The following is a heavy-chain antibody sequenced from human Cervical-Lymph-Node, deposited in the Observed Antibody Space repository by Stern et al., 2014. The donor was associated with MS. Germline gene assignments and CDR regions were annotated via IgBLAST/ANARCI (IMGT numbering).Heavy chain of an antibody. V-gene: IGHV3-30-3*01. J-gene: IGHJ3*02. CDR3: ASPPTPYSYGPDDAFDI. CDR2: ISYDASRK. D-gene: IGHD5-18*01. CDR1: GFTFSRYT. Sequence: AQLVESGGGVVQPGRSLRLSCAASGFTFSRYTLHWVRQAPGKGLEWVAVISYDASRKYYADSVKGRFTISRDNSKNMMYLEMNSLRAEDTAVYFCASPPTPYSYGPDDAFDIWGRGTMVTVSS.